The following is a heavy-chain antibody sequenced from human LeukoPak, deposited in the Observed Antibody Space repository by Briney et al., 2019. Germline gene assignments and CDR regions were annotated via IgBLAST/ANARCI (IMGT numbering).Heavy chain of an antibody. J-gene: IGHJ5*02. CDR3: ARALVAERGFDP. V-gene: IGHV4-59*01. CDR2: IYYSGST. CDR1: GGSISSYY. Sequence: SGTPSLTCTVSGGSISSYYWSWIRQPPGEGLEWIGYIYYSGSTNYNPSLKSRVTISVDTSKNQFSLKLSSVTAADTAVYCCARALVAERGFDPWGQGTLVTVSS.